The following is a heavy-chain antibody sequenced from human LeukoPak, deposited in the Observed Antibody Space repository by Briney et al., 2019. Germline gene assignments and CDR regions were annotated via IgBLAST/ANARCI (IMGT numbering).Heavy chain of an antibody. CDR2: IYYSGST. CDR1: GGSISSSSYY. Sequence: SXTLSLTCTVSGGSISSSSYYWGWIRQPPGKGLEWIGSIYYSGSTYYNPSLKSRVTISVDTSKNQFSLKLSSVTAADTAVYYCASVYSSSFDYWGQGTLVTVSS. V-gene: IGHV4-39*01. CDR3: ASVYSSSFDY. J-gene: IGHJ4*02. D-gene: IGHD6-6*01.